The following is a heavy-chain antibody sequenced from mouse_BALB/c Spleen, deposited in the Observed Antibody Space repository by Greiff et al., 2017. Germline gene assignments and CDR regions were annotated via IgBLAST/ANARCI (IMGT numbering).Heavy chain of an antibody. D-gene: IGHD2-4*01. CDR1: GFTFSDYY. CDR3: ARGATYYDYDGYAMDY. Sequence: EVQLVESGGGLVKPGGSLKLSCAASGFTFSDYYMYWVRQTPEKRLEWVATISDGGSYTYYPDSVKGRFTISRDNAKNNLYLQMSSLKSEDTAMYYCARGATYYDYDGYAMDYWGQGTSVTVSS. CDR2: ISDGGSYT. V-gene: IGHV5-4*02. J-gene: IGHJ4*01.